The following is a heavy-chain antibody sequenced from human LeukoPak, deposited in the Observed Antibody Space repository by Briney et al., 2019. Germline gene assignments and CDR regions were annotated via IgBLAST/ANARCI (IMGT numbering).Heavy chain of an antibody. CDR3: ARLRGSSAYTNVPTRYYYYYMDV. Sequence: KPSETLSLTCTVSGGSISSSSYYWGWIRQPPGKGLEWIGSIYYSGSTYYNPSLKSRVTISVDTSKNQFSLKLSSVTAADTAVYYCARLRGSSAYTNVPTRYYYYYMDVWDRGTTVTVSS. J-gene: IGHJ6*03. CDR2: IYYSGST. V-gene: IGHV4-39*07. CDR1: GGSISSSSYY. D-gene: IGHD5-12*01.